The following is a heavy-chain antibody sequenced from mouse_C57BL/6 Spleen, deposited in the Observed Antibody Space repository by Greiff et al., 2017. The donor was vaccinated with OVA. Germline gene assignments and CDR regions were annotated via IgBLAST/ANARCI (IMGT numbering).Heavy chain of an antibody. Sequence: QVQLQQPGAELVRPGSSVKLSCKASGYTFTSYWMDWVKQRPGQGLEWIGNIYPSDSETHYNQKFKDKATLTVDKSSSTAYMQLSSLTSEDSVVYYCARLYSNSPYYFDYWGQGTTLTVSS. CDR1: GYTFTSYW. CDR3: ARLYSNSPYYFDY. V-gene: IGHV1-61*01. CDR2: IYPSDSET. J-gene: IGHJ2*01. D-gene: IGHD2-5*01.